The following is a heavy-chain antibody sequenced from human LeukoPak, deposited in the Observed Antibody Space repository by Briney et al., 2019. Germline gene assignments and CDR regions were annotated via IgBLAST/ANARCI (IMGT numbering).Heavy chain of an antibody. V-gene: IGHV3-23*01. CDR3: AKGDTYFDY. CDR1: GFTFSSYA. Sequence: PGGSLRLSCAASGFTFSSYAMSWVRQAPGKGLEWVSAISGSGGSTYYADSVKGRFIISRHNSKHTLYLQMNSMRAEDTAVYYCAKGDTYFDYWGQGTLVTVSS. D-gene: IGHD5-18*01. CDR2: ISGSGGST. J-gene: IGHJ4*02.